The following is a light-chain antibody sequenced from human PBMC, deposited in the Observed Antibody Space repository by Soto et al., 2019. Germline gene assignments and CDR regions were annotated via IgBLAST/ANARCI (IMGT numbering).Light chain of an antibody. V-gene: IGLV1-40*01. CDR2: GNN. CDR1: SSNIGAGYD. Sequence: QSVLTQPPSVSGAPGQTITISCTGSSSNIGAGYDVHWYQQLPGRAPKLLIYGNNNRPSGVSNRFSGSKSGNTASLTISGLQAEDEADYYCNSYTSSSSYVFGTGTKLTVL. J-gene: IGLJ1*01. CDR3: NSYTSSSSYV.